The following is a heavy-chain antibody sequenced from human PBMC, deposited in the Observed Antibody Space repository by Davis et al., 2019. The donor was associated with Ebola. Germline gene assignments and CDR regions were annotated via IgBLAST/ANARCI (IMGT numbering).Heavy chain of an antibody. D-gene: IGHD3-10*01. CDR1: GFTFSSYS. CDR2: ISSSSSTI. Sequence: GGSLRLSCAASGFTFSSYSMNWVRQAPGKGLEWASYISSSSSTIYYADSVKGRFTISRDNAKNSLYLQMNSLRAEDTAVYYCAKDLQYYYGSADYWGQGTLVTVSA. CDR3: AKDLQYYYGSADY. J-gene: IGHJ4*02. V-gene: IGHV3-48*01.